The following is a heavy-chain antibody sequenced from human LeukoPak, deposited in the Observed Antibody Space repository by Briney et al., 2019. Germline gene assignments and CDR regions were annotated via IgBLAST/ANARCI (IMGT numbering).Heavy chain of an antibody. CDR3: AKTQYCSRDSCYFGYFDY. Sequence: SETLSLTCTVSGASFSSGSYYGSWIRQPPGKGLEWRVYMYYSGSTSYNPSLKSPVTILVATSKNQFSLKLTSVTAADTAVYSCAKTQYCSRDSCYFGYFDYWGQGTLVTVSS. CDR1: GASFSSGSYY. J-gene: IGHJ4*02. CDR2: MYYSGST. D-gene: IGHD2-2*01. V-gene: IGHV4-61*01.